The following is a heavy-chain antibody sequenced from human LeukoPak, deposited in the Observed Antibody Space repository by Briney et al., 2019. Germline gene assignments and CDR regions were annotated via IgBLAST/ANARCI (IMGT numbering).Heavy chain of an antibody. J-gene: IGHJ6*03. CDR1: GGSISSYY. CDR3: ARAFGCWSTSCYTRGDYYYYMDV. Sequence: SETLSLTCTVSGGSISSYYWSWIRQPPGKGLEWIGYIYYSGSTNYNPSLKSRVTISVDTSKNQFSLKLSSVTAADTAVYYCARAFGCWSTSCYTRGDYYYYMDVWGKGTTVIVSS. D-gene: IGHD2-2*02. V-gene: IGHV4-59*08. CDR2: IYYSGST.